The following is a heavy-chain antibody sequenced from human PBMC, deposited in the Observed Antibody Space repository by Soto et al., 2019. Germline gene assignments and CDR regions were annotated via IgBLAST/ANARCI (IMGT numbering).Heavy chain of an antibody. CDR3: ARDPMGNLEWLLKEGFDY. V-gene: IGHV3-33*01. CDR1: GFTFSSYG. D-gene: IGHD3-3*01. Sequence: QVQLVESGGGVVQPGRSLRLSCAASGFTFSSYGMHWVRQAPGKGLEWVAVIWYDGSNKYYADSVKGRFTISRDNSKNTLYLQMNSLRAEDTAVYYCARDPMGNLEWLLKEGFDYWGQGTLVTVSS. CDR2: IWYDGSNK. J-gene: IGHJ4*02.